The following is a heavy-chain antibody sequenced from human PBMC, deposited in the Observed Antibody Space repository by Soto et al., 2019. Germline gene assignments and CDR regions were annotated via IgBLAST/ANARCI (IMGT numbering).Heavy chain of an antibody. D-gene: IGHD2-15*01. J-gene: IGHJ6*02. Sequence: QVQLVQSGAEVKKPGSSVKVSCKASGGTFSSYAISWVRQAPGQGLEWMGGIIPIFGTANYAQKFQGRVTITADESTSTAYMELSSLRSEDMAVYYCARGGYCSGGSCYSGMDVWGQGTTVTVSS. CDR1: GGTFSSYA. CDR3: ARGGYCSGGSCYSGMDV. CDR2: IIPIFGTA. V-gene: IGHV1-69*01.